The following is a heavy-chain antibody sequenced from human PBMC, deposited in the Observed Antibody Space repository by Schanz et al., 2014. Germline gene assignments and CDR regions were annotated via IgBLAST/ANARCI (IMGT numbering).Heavy chain of an antibody. J-gene: IGHJ3*02. Sequence: EVQLVESGGGLVQPGGSLRLSCAASGFTFSNYWMHWVRQAPGKGLVWVSRINGDGSRTAYADSVKGRFTISRDNAKNTLYRQMNSLRAEDAAVYYCAKSDAFDIWGQGTLVTVSS. CDR1: GFTFSNYW. CDR2: INGDGSRT. V-gene: IGHV3-74*01. CDR3: AKSDAFDI.